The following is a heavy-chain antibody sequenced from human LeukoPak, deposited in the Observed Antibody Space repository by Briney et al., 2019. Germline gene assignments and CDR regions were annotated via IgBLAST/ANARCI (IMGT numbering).Heavy chain of an antibody. CDR2: IKEDGTET. V-gene: IGHV3-7*03. J-gene: IGHJ4*02. D-gene: IGHD5-24*01. Sequence: GGSLRLSCAASGFTFSGSWMSWVRQAPGKGLEWVANIKEDGTETYYVDSVKGRFTISRDNAKNSLYLQMNSLRVEDTAVYYCAKEGRSLQTYWGQGTLVTVSS. CDR3: AKEGRSLQTY. CDR1: GFTFSGSW.